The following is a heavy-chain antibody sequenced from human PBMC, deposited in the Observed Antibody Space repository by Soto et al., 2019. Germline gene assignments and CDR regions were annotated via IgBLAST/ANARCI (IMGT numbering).Heavy chain of an antibody. J-gene: IGHJ6*02. Sequence: QVQLVQSGAEVKKPGASVKVSCKASGYTFTSYYMHWVRQAPGQGLEWMGIINPSGGSTSYAQKVQGRVTMTRDTSTSTVYMELSSLRSEDTAVYYCARAQTTVTTSSYYYYGMDVWGQGTTVTVSS. D-gene: IGHD4-4*01. V-gene: IGHV1-46*01. CDR3: ARAQTTVTTSSYYYYGMDV. CDR1: GYTFTSYY. CDR2: INPSGGST.